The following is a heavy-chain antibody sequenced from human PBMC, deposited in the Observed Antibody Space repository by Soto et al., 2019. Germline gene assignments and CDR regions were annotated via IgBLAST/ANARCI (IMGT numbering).Heavy chain of an antibody. CDR2: ISYDGSNK. V-gene: IGHV3-30-3*01. J-gene: IGHJ6*02. D-gene: IGHD5-18*01. CDR3: ARGRQLWLGEGGMDV. Sequence: QVQLVESGGGVVQAGRSLRLSCAASGFTFSSYAMHWVRQAPGKGLEWVAVISYDGSNKYYADSVKGRFTISRDNSKNTLYLQMNSLRAEDTAVYYCARGRQLWLGEGGMDVWGQGTTVTVSS. CDR1: GFTFSSYA.